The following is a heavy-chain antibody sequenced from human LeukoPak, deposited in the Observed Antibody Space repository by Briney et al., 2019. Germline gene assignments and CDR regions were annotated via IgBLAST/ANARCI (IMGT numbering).Heavy chain of an antibody. CDR1: GFTFSSYS. Sequence: PGGSLRLSCAASGFTFSSYSMNWVRQAPGKGLEWVSYISSSSSTIYYADSVKGRFTISRDNAKNSLYLQMNSLRAEDTAVYYCARESLPLRYFAGPRSDFDYWGQGTLVTVSS. CDR2: ISSSSSTI. CDR3: ARESLPLRYFAGPRSDFDY. D-gene: IGHD3-9*01. V-gene: IGHV3-48*01. J-gene: IGHJ4*02.